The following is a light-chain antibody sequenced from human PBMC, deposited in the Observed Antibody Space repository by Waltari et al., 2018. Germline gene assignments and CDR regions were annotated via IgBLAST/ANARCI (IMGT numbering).Light chain of an antibody. CDR3: QQSRSFPLT. CDR1: QDISTS. Sequence: EIVLTQSPDFQSVTPKEKVTITCRASQDISTSLHWYQQKPDQSPKLLIKYASGSFTCVPSRFSGSVYGTHIPLTIKSLEAEDAATYYCQQSRSFPLTFGGGTKVEIK. CDR2: YAS. J-gene: IGKJ4*01. V-gene: IGKV6-21*01.